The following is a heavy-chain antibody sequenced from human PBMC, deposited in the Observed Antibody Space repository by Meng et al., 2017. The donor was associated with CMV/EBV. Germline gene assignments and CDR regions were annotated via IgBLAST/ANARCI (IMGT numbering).Heavy chain of an antibody. D-gene: IGHD3-3*01. V-gene: IGHV4-59*01. Sequence: ESLKISCTVSGGSISSYYWSWLRQPPGKGLEWIGYIYYSGSTNYNPSLKSRVTISVDTSKNQFSLKLSSVTAADTAVYYCASGGWSGYFPPYYYYYGMDVWGQGTTVTVSS. CDR3: ASGGWSGYFPPYYYYYGMDV. CDR1: GGSISSYY. J-gene: IGHJ6*02. CDR2: IYYSGST.